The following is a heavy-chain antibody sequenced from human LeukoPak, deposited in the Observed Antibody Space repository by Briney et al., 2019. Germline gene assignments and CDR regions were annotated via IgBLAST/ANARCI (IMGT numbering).Heavy chain of an antibody. CDR2: ISAYNGNT. CDR3: ARDVDYGDYWFDP. Sequence: GASVKVSCKASGGTFSSYAISWVRQAPGQGLEWMGWISAYNGNTNYAQKLQGRVTMTTDTSTSTAYMELRSLRSDDTAVYYCARDVDYGDYWFDPWGQGTLVTVSS. J-gene: IGHJ5*02. D-gene: IGHD4-17*01. CDR1: GGTFSSYA. V-gene: IGHV1-18*01.